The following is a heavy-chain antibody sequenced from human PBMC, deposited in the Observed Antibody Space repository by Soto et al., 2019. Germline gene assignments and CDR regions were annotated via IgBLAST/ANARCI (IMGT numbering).Heavy chain of an antibody. CDR2: IYSGGST. CDR1: GFTVSSNY. CDR3: ARGLDHDYYDSSGSTPY. V-gene: IGHV3-53*01. J-gene: IGHJ4*02. Sequence: PGGSLRLSCAASGFTVSSNYMSWVRQAPGKGPEWVSVIYSGGSTYYADSVKGRFTISRDNSKNTLYLQMNSLRAEDTAVYYCARGLDHDYYDSSGSTPYWGQGTLVTVSS. D-gene: IGHD3-22*01.